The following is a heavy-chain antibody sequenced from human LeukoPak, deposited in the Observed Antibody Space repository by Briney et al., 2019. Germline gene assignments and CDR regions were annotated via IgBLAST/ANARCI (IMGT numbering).Heavy chain of an antibody. D-gene: IGHD6-19*01. CDR3: AKMESIAVAGDAFDI. V-gene: IGHV3-30*02. CDR1: GFTFSSYG. J-gene: IGHJ3*02. CDR2: IRYDGSNK. Sequence: AGGSLRLSCAASGFTFSSYGMHWVRQAPGEGLEWVAFIRYDGSNKYYADSVKGRFTISRDNSKNTLYLQMNSLRAEDTAVYYCAKMESIAVAGDAFDIWGQGTMVTVSS.